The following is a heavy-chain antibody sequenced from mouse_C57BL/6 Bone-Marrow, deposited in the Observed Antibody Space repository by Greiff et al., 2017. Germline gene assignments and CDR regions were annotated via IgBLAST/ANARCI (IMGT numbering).Heavy chain of an antibody. J-gene: IGHJ2*01. V-gene: IGHV1-69*01. CDR3: ALPYFDY. D-gene: IGHD1-1*01. Sequence: QVQLQQPGAELVMPGASVKLSCKASGYTFTSYWMHWVKQRPGQGLEWIGEIDPSDSYTNYNQKFKGKSTLTVDKSSSTAYMQLSSLTSEDSAVYYCALPYFDYWGQGTTRTVSS. CDR1: GYTFTSYW. CDR2: IDPSDSYT.